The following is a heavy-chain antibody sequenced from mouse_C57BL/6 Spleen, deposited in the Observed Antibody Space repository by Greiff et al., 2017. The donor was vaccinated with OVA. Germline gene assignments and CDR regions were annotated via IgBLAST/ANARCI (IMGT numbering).Heavy chain of an antibody. Sequence: VKLMESGAELVRPGTSVKVSCKASGYAFTNYLIEWVKQRPGQGLEWIGVINPGSGGTNYNEKFKGKATLTADKSSSTAYMQLSSLTSEDSAVYFCAREPYFDYWGQGTTLTVSS. CDR3: AREPYFDY. V-gene: IGHV1-54*01. CDR2: INPGSGGT. J-gene: IGHJ2*01. CDR1: GYAFTNYL.